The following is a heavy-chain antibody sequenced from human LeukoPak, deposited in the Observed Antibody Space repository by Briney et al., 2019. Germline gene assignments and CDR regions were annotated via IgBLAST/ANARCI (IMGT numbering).Heavy chain of an antibody. CDR3: ARAPELYYYDSSGSPPNAFDI. CDR2: IYTSGST. D-gene: IGHD3-22*01. Sequence: SETLSLTCAVYGGSFSGYYWSWIRQPAGKGLEWIGRIYTSGSTNYNPSLKSRVTISVDTSKNQFSLKLTSVAAADTAMYYCARAPELYYYDSSGSPPNAFDIWGQGTMVTVSS. CDR1: GGSFSGYY. J-gene: IGHJ3*02. V-gene: IGHV4-59*10.